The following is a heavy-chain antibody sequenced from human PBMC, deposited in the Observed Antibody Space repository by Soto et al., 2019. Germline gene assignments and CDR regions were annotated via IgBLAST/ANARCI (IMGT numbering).Heavy chain of an antibody. V-gene: IGHV4-39*01. J-gene: IGHJ6*03. D-gene: IGHD6-13*01. CDR1: GDSVSSSYYY. CDR3: ARPGSSRQIYHSDMDV. CDR2: IFYSGST. Sequence: PSETLSLTCTVSGDSVSSSYYYWSWIRQPPGKGLEWIGSIFYSGSTYYNPSLKSRVTISVDTSKNQFSLKLSSVTAADTAVYYCARPGSSRQIYHSDMDVWGPGTTVTVS.